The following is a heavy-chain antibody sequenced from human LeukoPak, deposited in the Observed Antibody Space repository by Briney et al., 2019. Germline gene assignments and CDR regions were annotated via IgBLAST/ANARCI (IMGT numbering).Heavy chain of an antibody. J-gene: IGHJ4*02. D-gene: IGHD3-22*01. CDR1: GGAITNYY. Sequence: SETLSLTCGVSGGAITNYYWNWIRQAPGKGLEWLGSIYYSGSTYYNPSLKSRVTISVDTSKNQFSLKLSSVTAADTAVYYCARDFPYYYDSSGWGLDYWGQGTLVTVSS. V-gene: IGHV4-59*12. CDR3: ARDFPYYYDSSGWGLDY. CDR2: IYYSGST.